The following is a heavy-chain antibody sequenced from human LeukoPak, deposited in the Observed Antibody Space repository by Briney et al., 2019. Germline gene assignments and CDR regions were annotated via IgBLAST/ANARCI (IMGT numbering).Heavy chain of an antibody. CDR2: IIPILGIA. CDR3: ARSFGIAYTGV. CDR1: GGTFSSYT. D-gene: IGHD2-2*02. J-gene: IGHJ4*02. V-gene: IGHV1-69*02. Sequence: ASVKLSCKASGGTFSSYTISWVRQAPGQGLEWMGRIIPILGIANYAQKFQGRVTITADKSTSTAYMELSSLRSEDTAVYYCARSFGIAYTGVWGQGTLVTVSS.